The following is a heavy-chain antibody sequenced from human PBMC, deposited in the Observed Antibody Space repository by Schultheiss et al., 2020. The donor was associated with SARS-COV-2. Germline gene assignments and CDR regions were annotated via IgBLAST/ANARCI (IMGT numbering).Heavy chain of an antibody. CDR3: AKDKTTAARPRYYFDY. Sequence: GGSLRLSCAASGFTFSSYAMSWVRQAPGKGLEWVAVIWYDGSNKYYADSVKGRFTISRDNSKNTLYLQMNSLRAEDTAVYYCAKDKTTAARPRYYFDYWGQGTLVTVSS. D-gene: IGHD6-6*01. V-gene: IGHV3-33*06. CDR2: IWYDGSNK. J-gene: IGHJ4*02. CDR1: GFTFSSYA.